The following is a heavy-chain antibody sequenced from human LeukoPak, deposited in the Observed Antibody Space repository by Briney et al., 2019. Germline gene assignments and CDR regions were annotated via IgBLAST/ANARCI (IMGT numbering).Heavy chain of an antibody. D-gene: IGHD2-2*01. CDR2: IIPILGTA. CDR3: ARGQIVVVPAAMGYGWFDP. Sequence: SVKVSCKASGGTFSSYAISWVRQAPGQGLEWMGGIIPILGTANYAQKFQGRVTITADESTSTAYMELSSLRSEDTAVYYCARGQIVVVPAAMGYGWFDPWGQGTLVTVSS. V-gene: IGHV1-69*13. CDR1: GGTFSSYA. J-gene: IGHJ5*02.